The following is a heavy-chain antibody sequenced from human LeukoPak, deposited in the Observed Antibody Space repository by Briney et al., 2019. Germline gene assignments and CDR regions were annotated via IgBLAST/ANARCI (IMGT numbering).Heavy chain of an antibody. Sequence: GESLKISCKGSGYNFTTYWIGWVRQMPGKGLEWMGIIYPGDSDTRYSPSFQGQVTISADKSISTAYLQWSSLKASDTAMYYCARHILTPITYYYYMDVWGKGTTVTISS. CDR1: GYNFTTYW. V-gene: IGHV5-51*01. D-gene: IGHD3-9*01. CDR2: IYPGDSDT. CDR3: ARHILTPITYYYYMDV. J-gene: IGHJ6*03.